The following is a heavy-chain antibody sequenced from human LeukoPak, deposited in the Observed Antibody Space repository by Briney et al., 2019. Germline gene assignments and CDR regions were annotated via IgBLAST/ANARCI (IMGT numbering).Heavy chain of an antibody. J-gene: IGHJ4*02. CDR2: IYYSGST. CDR3: ARNQQLDYFDY. Sequence: SETLSLTCTVSGGSISSSSYYWGWIRQPPGKGLEWIGSIYYSGSTYYNPSLKSRVTTSVDTSKNQFSLKLSSVTAADTAVYYCARNQQLDYFDYWGQGTLVTVSS. V-gene: IGHV4-39*01. CDR1: GGSISSSSYY. D-gene: IGHD6-13*01.